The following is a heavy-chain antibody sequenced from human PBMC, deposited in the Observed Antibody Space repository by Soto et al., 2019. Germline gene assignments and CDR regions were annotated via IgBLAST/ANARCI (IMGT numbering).Heavy chain of an antibody. CDR3: ARGSVDTAMVPDY. CDR2: MNPNSGNT. V-gene: IGHV1-8*01. D-gene: IGHD5-18*01. CDR1: GYTFASYD. J-gene: IGHJ4*02. Sequence: GASVKVSCKASGYTFASYDINWVRQATGQGLEWMGWMNPNSGNTGYAQKFQGRVTMTRNTSISTAYMELSSLRSEDTAVYYCARGSVDTAMVPDYWGQGTLVTVSS.